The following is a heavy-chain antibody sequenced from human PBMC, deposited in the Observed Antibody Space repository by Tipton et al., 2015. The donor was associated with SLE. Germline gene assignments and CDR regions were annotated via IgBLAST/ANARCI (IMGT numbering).Heavy chain of an antibody. CDR3: ARDFRAGGNWFDP. CDR1: GGSISSGGYY. D-gene: IGHD1-26*01. J-gene: IGHJ5*02. Sequence: TLSLTCTVSGGSISSGGYYWSWIRQPAGKGLEWIGRIYSSGSTNYNPSLKSRVTISVDMSKNHFSLELSSVTAADTAVYYCARDFRAGGNWFDPWGQGTLVTVPS. CDR2: IYSSGST. V-gene: IGHV4-61*02.